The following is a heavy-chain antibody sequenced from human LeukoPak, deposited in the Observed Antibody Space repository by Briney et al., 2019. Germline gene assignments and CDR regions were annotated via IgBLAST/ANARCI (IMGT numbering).Heavy chain of an antibody. V-gene: IGHV4-4*09. CDR2: ISARGSA. CDR3: ARLAGGDYSSGVFDY. D-gene: IGHD4-17*01. Sequence: SETLSLTCAVYGGSFSGYYWSWIRQPPGKGLEWIGYISARGSADYNPSLKGRVSISVDTSKNRFSLKLSSVTAADAAVYDCARLAGGDYSSGVFDYWGQGTLVIVSS. J-gene: IGHJ4*02. CDR1: GGSFSGYY.